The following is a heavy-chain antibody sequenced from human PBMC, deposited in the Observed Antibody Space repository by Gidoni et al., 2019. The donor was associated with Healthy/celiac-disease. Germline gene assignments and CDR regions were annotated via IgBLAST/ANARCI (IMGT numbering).Heavy chain of an antibody. CDR3: ASSGARNYYYYYGMDV. CDR2: INHSGST. D-gene: IGHD6-6*01. Sequence: QVQLQQWGAGLLKPSETLSLTCAVYGGSFSGYYWSWIRQPPGKGLEWIGEINHSGSTNYNPSLKSRVTISVDTSKNQFSLKLSSVTAADTAVYYCASSGARNYYYYYGMDVWGQGTTVTVSS. J-gene: IGHJ6*02. V-gene: IGHV4-34*01. CDR1: GGSFSGYY.